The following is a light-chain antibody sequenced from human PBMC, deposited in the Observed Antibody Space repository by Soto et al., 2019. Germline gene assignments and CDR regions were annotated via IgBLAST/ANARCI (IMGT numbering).Light chain of an antibody. J-gene: IGLJ1*01. CDR3: CSYTTSNTRQIV. Sequence: QSELTQSASASGPPVQSITISCTGTSSDVGGYNYVSWYQQHPGKAPKFMIYDVSNRPSGVPNRFSGSKSGNTASLTISGLQAEDEADYYCCSYTTSNTRQIVFGTGTKVTVL. CDR1: SSDVGGYNY. CDR2: DVS. V-gene: IGLV2-14*01.